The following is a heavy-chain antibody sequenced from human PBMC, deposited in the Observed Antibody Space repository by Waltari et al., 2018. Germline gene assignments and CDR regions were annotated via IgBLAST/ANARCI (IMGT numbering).Heavy chain of an antibody. Sequence: QVQLVQSGAEVKKPGASVKVSCKASGYTFAGYYMHWVRQAPGQGLEWMGGIIPIFGTANYAQKFQGRVTITTDESTSTAYMELSSLRSEDTAVYYCARNYGSGEFLYAFDIWGQGTMVTVSS. CDR2: IIPIFGTA. CDR1: GYTFAGYY. J-gene: IGHJ3*02. V-gene: IGHV1-69*01. CDR3: ARNYGSGEFLYAFDI. D-gene: IGHD3-10*01.